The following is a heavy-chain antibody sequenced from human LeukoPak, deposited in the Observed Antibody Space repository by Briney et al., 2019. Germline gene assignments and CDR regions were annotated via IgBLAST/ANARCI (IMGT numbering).Heavy chain of an antibody. CDR1: GFTFSSYA. CDR2: ISYDGSAK. D-gene: IGHD6-13*01. CDR3: ARGDFSEGTIWSRLPSEFKLFDY. V-gene: IGHV3-30*04. Sequence: PGGSLRLSCAASGFTFSSYAMHWVRQAPGKGLAWVAVISYDGSAKDHADSVKGRITISRDNSKNTLYLQLHSVTPDDTAVYYCARGDFSEGTIWSRLPSEFKLFDYWGQGAVVTVSS. J-gene: IGHJ4*02.